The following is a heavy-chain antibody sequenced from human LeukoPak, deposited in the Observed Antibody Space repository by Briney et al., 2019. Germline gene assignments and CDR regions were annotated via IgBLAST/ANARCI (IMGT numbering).Heavy chain of an antibody. CDR3: TTDHALDYGDFDFDY. Sequence: PGGSLRLSCAASGFTFSSYSMNWVRQAPGKGLEWVGRIKSKTDGGTTDYAAPVKGRFTISRDDSKNTLYLQMNSLKTEDTAVYYCTTDHALDYGDFDFDYWGQGTLVTVSS. CDR1: GFTFSSYS. CDR2: IKSKTDGGTT. J-gene: IGHJ4*02. D-gene: IGHD4-17*01. V-gene: IGHV3-15*01.